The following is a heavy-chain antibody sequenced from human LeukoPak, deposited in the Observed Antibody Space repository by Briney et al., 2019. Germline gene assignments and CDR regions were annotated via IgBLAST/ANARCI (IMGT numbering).Heavy chain of an antibody. CDR2: IYYTGKN. V-gene: IGHV4-59*08. Sequence: SETLSLTSAVSGGSINSYYWGWIRQPPGKGLQWIGDIYYTGKNNYNPSLKSRVTISLDTSKDHLSLNLTSVLAADTAIYYCVRRDTGWNYFDYWGQGILVTVSS. CDR1: GGSINSYY. J-gene: IGHJ4*02. CDR3: VRRDTGWNYFDY. D-gene: IGHD6-19*01.